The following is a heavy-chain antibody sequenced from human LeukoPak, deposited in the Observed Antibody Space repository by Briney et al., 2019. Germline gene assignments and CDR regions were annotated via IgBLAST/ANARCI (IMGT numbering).Heavy chain of an antibody. J-gene: IGHJ3*02. V-gene: IGHV3-21*01. CDR3: ARAGWELLRPAFDI. D-gene: IGHD1-26*01. Sequence: GGSLRLSCAASGFTFSSYGMHWVRQAPGKGLEWVSSISSSSSYIYYADSVKGRFTISRDNAKNSLYLQMNSLRAEDTAVYYCARAGWELLRPAFDIWGQGTMVTVSS. CDR2: ISSSSSYI. CDR1: GFTFSSYG.